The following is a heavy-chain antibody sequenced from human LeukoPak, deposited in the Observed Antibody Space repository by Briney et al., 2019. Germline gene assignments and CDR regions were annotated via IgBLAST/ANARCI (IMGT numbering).Heavy chain of an antibody. CDR1: GDSSDNNGFY. V-gene: IGHV4-39*07. Sequence: PSETLSLTCIVSGDSSDNNGFYWGWIRQPPGKGLEWIGNIYYSGSTYYNPSLKSRVTTSVDTSKNQFSLKLSSVTAADTAVYYCARGTRGSDSSFDFWGQGTLVTVSS. CDR2: IYYSGST. CDR3: ARGTRGSDSSFDF. D-gene: IGHD1-1*01. J-gene: IGHJ4*02.